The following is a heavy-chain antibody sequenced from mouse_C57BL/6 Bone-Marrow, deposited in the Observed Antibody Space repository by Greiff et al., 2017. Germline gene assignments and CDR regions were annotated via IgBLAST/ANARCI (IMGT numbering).Heavy chain of an antibody. CDR2: ISSGGSYT. V-gene: IGHV5-6*01. J-gene: IGHJ4*01. Sequence: LEWVATISSGGSYTYYPDSVKGRFTISRDNAKNTLYLQMSSLKSEDTAMYYCARTFTAQATLYYYAMDYWGQGTSVTVSS. D-gene: IGHD3-2*02. CDR3: ARTFTAQATLYYYAMDY.